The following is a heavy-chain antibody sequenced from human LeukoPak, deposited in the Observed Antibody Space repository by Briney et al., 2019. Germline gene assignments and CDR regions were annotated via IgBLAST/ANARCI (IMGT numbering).Heavy chain of an antibody. J-gene: IGHJ3*02. CDR1: GFTFSDYY. CDR3: ARTASRYYYDSSGYQGGDAFDI. CDR2: ISSSGSTI. Sequence: PGGSLRLSCAASGFTFSDYYMSWIRQAPGKGLEWVSYISSSGSTIYYAGSVKGRFTISRDNAKNSLYLQMNSLRAEDTAVYYCARTASRYYYDSSGYQGGDAFDIWGQGTMVTVSS. V-gene: IGHV3-11*01. D-gene: IGHD3-22*01.